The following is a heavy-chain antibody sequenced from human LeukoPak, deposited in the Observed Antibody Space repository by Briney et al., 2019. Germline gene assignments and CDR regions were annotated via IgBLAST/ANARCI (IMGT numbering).Heavy chain of an antibody. V-gene: IGHV3-7*01. CDR3: ARDRRRRTMIVVVKSTGGFDY. CDR1: GFIFNNYW. J-gene: IGHJ4*02. CDR2: IKEDGSET. Sequence: PGGSLRLSCAASGFIFNNYWISWVRQAPGKGLEWVANIKEDGSETYYGDSVKGRFTVSRDNAKNSLYLQMNSLRDEDTAVYYCARDRRRRTMIVVVKSTGGFDYWGQGTLVTVSS. D-gene: IGHD3-22*01.